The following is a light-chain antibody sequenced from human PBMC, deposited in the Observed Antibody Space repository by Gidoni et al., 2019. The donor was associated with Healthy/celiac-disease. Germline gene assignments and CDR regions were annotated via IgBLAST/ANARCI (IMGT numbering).Light chain of an antibody. CDR3: QQYNNWPPIT. V-gene: IGKV3-15*01. J-gene: IGKJ5*01. CDR1: QSVSSN. CDR2: GAS. Sequence: EIVMTQSPATLSVSPGARATLSCRASQSVSSNLAWYQQKPGQAPRLLIYGASTRATGIPARFRGSGSGTEFTLTISSLQSEDFAVYYCQQYNNWPPITCGQGTRLEIK.